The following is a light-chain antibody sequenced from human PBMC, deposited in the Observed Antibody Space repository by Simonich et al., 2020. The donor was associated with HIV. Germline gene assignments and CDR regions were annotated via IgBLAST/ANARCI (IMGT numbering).Light chain of an antibody. V-gene: IGLV2-11*01. Sequence: HSALTQPRSVSGSPGQSVAISCTGSSSDIGGYNHVSWYQQYPGKAPKLLIYDVNARPSGVSNRFSGSKSGNTASLTISGLQAEDEADYYCCSYAGSSTLVFGGGTKLTVL. J-gene: IGLJ3*02. CDR1: SSDIGGYNH. CDR3: CSYAGSSTLV. CDR2: DVN.